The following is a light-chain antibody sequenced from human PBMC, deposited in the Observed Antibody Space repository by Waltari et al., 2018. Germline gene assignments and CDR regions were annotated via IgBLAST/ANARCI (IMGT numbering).Light chain of an antibody. CDR2: WAS. CDR1: QSVLYSPNNKNY. CDR3: QQYYSTPYT. Sequence: DIVMTQSPDSLAVSLGERATINCKSSQSVLYSPNNKNYLAWYQQKPGQPPKLLIYWASTRESGVPDRFSGSGSGTHFTLTISSLQAEDVAVYYCQQYYSTPYTFGQGTKLEIK. J-gene: IGKJ2*01. V-gene: IGKV4-1*01.